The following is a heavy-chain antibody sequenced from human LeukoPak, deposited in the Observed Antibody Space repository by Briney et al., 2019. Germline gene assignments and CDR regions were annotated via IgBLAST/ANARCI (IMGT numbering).Heavy chain of an antibody. CDR3: ARSLPYYDFWSGSRNNYYGMDV. Sequence: ASVTVSCKASGYTFTGYYMHWVRQAPGQGLEWMGWINPNSGGTNYAQKFQGRVTMTRDTSISTAYMELSRLRSDDTAVYYCARSLPYYDFWSGSRNNYYGMDVWGQGTTVTVSS. CDR1: GYTFTGYY. CDR2: INPNSGGT. D-gene: IGHD3-3*01. V-gene: IGHV1-2*02. J-gene: IGHJ6*02.